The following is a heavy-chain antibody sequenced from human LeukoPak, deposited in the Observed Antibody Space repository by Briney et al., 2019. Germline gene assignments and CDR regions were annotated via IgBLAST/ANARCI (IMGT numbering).Heavy chain of an antibody. V-gene: IGHV3-43*02. J-gene: IGHJ4*02. Sequence: LSGGSLRLSCVASGLPIADFAMHWVRQAPGKGLEWVSLISGDGVSTFYADSVKGRFSISRDNSKNSLYLKMNSLRTEDAAMYYCAKESGKFDYWGQGTLVAVSS. CDR3: AKESGKFDY. CDR2: ISGDGVST. CDR1: GLPIADFA.